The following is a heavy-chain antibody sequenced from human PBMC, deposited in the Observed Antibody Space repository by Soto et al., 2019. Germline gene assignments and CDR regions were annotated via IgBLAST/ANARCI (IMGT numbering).Heavy chain of an antibody. J-gene: IGHJ4*02. Sequence: RESLKISCKGSGYNFAGYWIAWVRQMPGKGLELMGIIYPSDSDTRYRPSFQGQVTISADKSISSAYLQWSSLRASDTAMYYCARGGVSTRTFDYWGQGTPVTVSS. D-gene: IGHD3-3*01. CDR2: IYPSDSDT. V-gene: IGHV5-51*01. CDR1: GYNFAGYW. CDR3: ARGGVSTRTFDY.